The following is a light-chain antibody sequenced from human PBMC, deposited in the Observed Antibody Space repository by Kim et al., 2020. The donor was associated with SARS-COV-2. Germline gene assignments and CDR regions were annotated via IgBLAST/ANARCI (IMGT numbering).Light chain of an antibody. J-gene: IGLJ2*01. CDR1: SRRSYY. V-gene: IGLV3-19*01. CDR3: DSRDSNDNVV. CDR2: GKN. Sequence: VALGQTGRITCQGDSRRSYYASWYQQKQGQAPLVVIYGKNHRPSGFPDRFSGSSSGNTASLTISGNQAGDEADYYCDSRDSNDNVVFGGGTQLTVL.